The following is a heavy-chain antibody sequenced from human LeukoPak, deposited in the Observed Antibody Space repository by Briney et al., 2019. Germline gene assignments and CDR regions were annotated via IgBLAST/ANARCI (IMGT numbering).Heavy chain of an antibody. CDR3: ARVTLVGAATPWAYYFDY. Sequence: SVKVSCKASGGTFSSYAISWVRQAPGQGLEWMGGIIPIFGTANYAQKFQGRVTITADESTSTAYMELSSPRSEDTAVYYCARVTLVGAATPWAYYFDYWGQGTLVTVSS. J-gene: IGHJ4*02. CDR1: GGTFSSYA. CDR2: IIPIFGTA. V-gene: IGHV1-69*13. D-gene: IGHD1-26*01.